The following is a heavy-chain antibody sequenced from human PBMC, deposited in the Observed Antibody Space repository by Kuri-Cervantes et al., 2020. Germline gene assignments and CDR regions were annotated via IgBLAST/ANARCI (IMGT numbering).Heavy chain of an antibody. Sequence: ASVKVSCKASGYTFTGYYMHWVRQATGQGLEWMGIINPSGGSTSYAQKFQGRVTMTRDTSTSTVYMELSSLRSVDTAVYYCARDGPKSSGGYEHTYYYYGMDVWGQGTTVTVSS. D-gene: IGHD5-12*01. J-gene: IGHJ6*02. CDR1: GYTFTGYY. CDR3: ARDGPKSSGGYEHTYYYYGMDV. V-gene: IGHV1-46*01. CDR2: INPSGGST.